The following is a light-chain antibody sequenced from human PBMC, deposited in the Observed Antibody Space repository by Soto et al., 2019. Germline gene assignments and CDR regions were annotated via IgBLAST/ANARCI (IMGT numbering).Light chain of an antibody. Sequence: QSALTQPPSVSGSPGQSVAISCTGTSSDVGSYNRVSWYQQPPGAAPKLMIYEVSNRPSGVPDRFSGSKSGNTASLTISVLQAEDEADYYCNSYTGSSTYVFGTGTKLTVL. V-gene: IGLV2-18*02. J-gene: IGLJ1*01. CDR1: SSDVGSYNR. CDR2: EVS. CDR3: NSYTGSSTYV.